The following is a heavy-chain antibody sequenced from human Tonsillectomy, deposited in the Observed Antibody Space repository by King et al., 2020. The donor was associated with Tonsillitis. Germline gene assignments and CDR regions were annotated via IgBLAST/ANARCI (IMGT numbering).Heavy chain of an antibody. D-gene: IGHD3-16*01. CDR3: ASGDRLVAFDM. Sequence: VQLVESGGGLVQPGGSLRLSCTPSGFTVSSYFMSWVRQAPGRGLDWVSIIYGGGTTYYADSVKGRFTISRHNSKNTVYLQMNSLRAEDTAVYYCASGDRLVAFDMWGQGTMVTVSS. CDR2: IYGGGTT. J-gene: IGHJ3*02. V-gene: IGHV3-53*04. CDR1: GFTVSSYF.